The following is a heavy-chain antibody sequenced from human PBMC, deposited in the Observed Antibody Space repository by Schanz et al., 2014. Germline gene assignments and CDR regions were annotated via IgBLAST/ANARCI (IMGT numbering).Heavy chain of an antibody. V-gene: IGHV3-23*01. CDR3: AKKVPAYKPFDS. CDR1: EFTFSTDA. Sequence: DVQLLESGGGLVQPGGSLRLSCAASEFTFSTDAMSWVRQARGKGLEWVSAMNESHSTIYYADSVRGRFTISRDNAENTLYLQMNTLRAEDTAVYYCAKKVPAYKPFDSWGQGTLVTVSS. J-gene: IGHJ4*02. D-gene: IGHD1-1*01. CDR2: MNESHSTI.